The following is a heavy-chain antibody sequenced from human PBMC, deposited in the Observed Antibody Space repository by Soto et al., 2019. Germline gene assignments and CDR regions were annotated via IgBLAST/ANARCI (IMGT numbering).Heavy chain of an antibody. D-gene: IGHD6-19*01. V-gene: IGHV1-8*01. Sequence: GASVKVSCKASGYTFTTYDISWVRQATGQGLEWMGWMNPYSGNTGYAQKFQGRVTVTRNTSISTVYMELSGLRPDDTASQWLPPYSWGQGALVTVSS. CDR2: MNPYSGNT. CDR3: PPYS. CDR1: GYTFTTYD. J-gene: IGHJ4*02.